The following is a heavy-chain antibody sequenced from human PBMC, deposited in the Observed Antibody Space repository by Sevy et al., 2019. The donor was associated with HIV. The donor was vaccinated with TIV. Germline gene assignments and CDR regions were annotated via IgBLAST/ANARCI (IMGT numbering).Heavy chain of an antibody. D-gene: IGHD6-6*01. CDR1: GGSISSGGYY. J-gene: IGHJ4*02. Sequence: SETLSLTCTVSGGSISSGGYYWNWIRQHPGKGLEWIGYIYYSGSTYYNPSLKSRVTISVDTSKNQFSLKLSSVTAADTAVYYCARGAPREYSSSSGYYFDYWGQGTLVTVSS. CDR2: IYYSGST. V-gene: IGHV4-31*03. CDR3: ARGAPREYSSSSGYYFDY.